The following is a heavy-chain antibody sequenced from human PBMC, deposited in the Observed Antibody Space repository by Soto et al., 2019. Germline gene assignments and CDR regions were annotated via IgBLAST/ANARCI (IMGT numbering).Heavy chain of an antibody. D-gene: IGHD3-9*01. CDR3: TTDPYDILTRSPWEYFDY. CDR2: IKSKTDGGTT. J-gene: IGHJ4*02. V-gene: IGHV3-15*07. Sequence: EVQLVESGGGLVKPGGSLRLSCAASGFTFSNAWMNWVRQAPGKGLEWVGRIKSKTDGGTTDYAAPVKGRFTISRDDSKNTQYLQMNSLKTEDTAVYYCTTDPYDILTRSPWEYFDYWGQGTLVTVSS. CDR1: GFTFSNAW.